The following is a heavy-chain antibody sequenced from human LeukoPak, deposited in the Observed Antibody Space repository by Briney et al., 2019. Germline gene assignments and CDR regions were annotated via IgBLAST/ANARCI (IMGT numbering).Heavy chain of an antibody. CDR3: ARLVLGYCTNGVCYRWFDP. V-gene: IGHV4-61*02. J-gene: IGHJ5*02. CDR1: GGSISSGSYY. Sequence: SETLSLTCTVSGGSISSGSYYWSWIRQPAGKGLEWIGRIYTSGGTNYNPSLKSRVTISVDTSKNQFSLKLSSVTAADTAVYYCARLVLGYCTNGVCYRWFDPWGQGTLVTVSS. CDR2: IYTSGGT. D-gene: IGHD2-8*01.